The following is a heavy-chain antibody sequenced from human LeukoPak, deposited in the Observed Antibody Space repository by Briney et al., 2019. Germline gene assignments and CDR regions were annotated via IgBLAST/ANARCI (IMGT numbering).Heavy chain of an antibody. Sequence: ASVKVSCKASGYTFTSYDINWVRQATGQGLEWMGWMNPNSGNTGYAQKFQGRVTMTRNTSISTAYMELSSLRSEDTAVYYCARDRRGGYSYGENFDYWGQGTLVTVSS. V-gene: IGHV1-8*01. D-gene: IGHD5-18*01. CDR2: MNPNSGNT. CDR1: GYTFTSYD. CDR3: ARDRRGGYSYGENFDY. J-gene: IGHJ4*02.